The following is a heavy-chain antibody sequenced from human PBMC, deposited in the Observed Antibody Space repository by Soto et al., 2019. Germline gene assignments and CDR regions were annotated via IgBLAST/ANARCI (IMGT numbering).Heavy chain of an antibody. CDR2: ISTNGCST. Sequence: PGGSLRLSCSASGFTFSIYAMHWVRQAPGKGLEYVSSISTNGCSTDYADSVKGRFTISRDNSKNTVYLQMSSLRVEDTAVYYCVKGEYYYDSSGYYPFDYWGQGTLVTVSS. J-gene: IGHJ4*02. V-gene: IGHV3-64D*06. CDR3: VKGEYYYDSSGYYPFDY. CDR1: GFTFSIYA. D-gene: IGHD3-22*01.